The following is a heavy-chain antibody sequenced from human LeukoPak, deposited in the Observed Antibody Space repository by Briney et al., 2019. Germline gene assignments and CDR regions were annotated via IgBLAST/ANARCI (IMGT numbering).Heavy chain of an antibody. CDR3: ARSWAPGYCSSTTCYNFDY. V-gene: IGHV4-39*01. CDR2: IYYSGRT. Sequence: PETLSLTCTVSGGSVSTSHYYWGWIRQPPGKGLEWIGYIYYSGRTYYNPSLKSRVTISVDTSKNEFSLKLSSVTAADTAVYYCARSWAPGYCSSTTCYNFDYWGQGTLVTVSS. CDR1: GGSVSTSHYY. D-gene: IGHD2-2*02. J-gene: IGHJ4*02.